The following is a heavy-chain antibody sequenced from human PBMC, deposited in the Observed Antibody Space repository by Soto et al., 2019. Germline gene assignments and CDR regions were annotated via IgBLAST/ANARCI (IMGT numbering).Heavy chain of an antibody. Sequence: SETLSLTCTVSGGSISPYYWSWIRQPPGRGLEWIGYILYRGSTDYNPFLRSRLTISVDTSKNQFSVKLTSVTAADTAVYYCARDQAGSYAFDIWGQGTMVTVSS. CDR2: ILYRGST. D-gene: IGHD3-10*01. V-gene: IGHV4-59*01. CDR1: GGSISPYY. CDR3: ARDQAGSYAFDI. J-gene: IGHJ3*02.